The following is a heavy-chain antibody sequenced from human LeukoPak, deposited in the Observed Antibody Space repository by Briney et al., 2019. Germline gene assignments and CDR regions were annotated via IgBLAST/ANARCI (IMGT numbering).Heavy chain of an antibody. CDR3: VRTYYDFWTGNDD. CDR2: IFGSGNT. D-gene: IGHD3/OR15-3a*01. J-gene: IGHJ4*02. V-gene: IGHV4-4*07. CDR1: GGSIRGDY. Sequence: SETLSLTCSVSGGSIRGDYWSWIRQPAGKGLEWIGRIFGSGNTNYNPSLKSRLTMSVDTSRNQFPLKLSSVTAADTAVYYCVRTYYDFWTGNDDWGQGTLVTVSS.